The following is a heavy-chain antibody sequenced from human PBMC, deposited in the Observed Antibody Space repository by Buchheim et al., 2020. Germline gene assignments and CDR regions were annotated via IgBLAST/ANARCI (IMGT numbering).Heavy chain of an antibody. V-gene: IGHV3-48*01. J-gene: IGHJ6*02. D-gene: IGHD2-2*01. CDR1: GFTFSSYS. Sequence: EVQLVESGGGLVQPGGSLRLSCAASGFTFSSYSMNWVRQAPGKGLEWVSYISSSSSTIYYADSVKGRFTISRDTAKNSLYLQMNSLRAEDTAVYYCARDSYCSSTSCYRYGMDVWGQGTT. CDR2: ISSSSSTI. CDR3: ARDSYCSSTSCYRYGMDV.